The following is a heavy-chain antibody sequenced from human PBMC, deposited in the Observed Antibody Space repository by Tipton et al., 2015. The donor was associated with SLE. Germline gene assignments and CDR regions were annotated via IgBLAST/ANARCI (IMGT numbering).Heavy chain of an antibody. Sequence: TLSLTCNVSGGSMNGFFWSWIRQPPGKGLEWIGYVYYTGSTKYNPSLESRVTISVDTSKNQFSLKLTSVTVADTATYYCARGGGTTLGRADHWGQGTLVNVSS. CDR3: ARGGGTTLGRADH. J-gene: IGHJ4*02. CDR2: VYYTGST. D-gene: IGHD3-16*01. CDR1: GGSMNGFF. V-gene: IGHV4-59*01.